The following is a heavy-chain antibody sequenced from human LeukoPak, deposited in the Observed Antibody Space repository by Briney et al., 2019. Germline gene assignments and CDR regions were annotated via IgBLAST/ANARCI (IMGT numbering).Heavy chain of an antibody. CDR2: ISYDGSNK. CDR3: ARDVGSGYYYFGVGDY. Sequence: GGSLRLSCAASGFTFSSYAMHWVRQAPGKGLEWVAVISYDGSNKYYADSVKGRFVISRDKSKNTLYLQMNSLRAEDTAVYYCARDVGSGYYYFGVGDYWGQGTLVTVSS. V-gene: IGHV3-30*09. J-gene: IGHJ4*02. D-gene: IGHD3-22*01. CDR1: GFTFSSYA.